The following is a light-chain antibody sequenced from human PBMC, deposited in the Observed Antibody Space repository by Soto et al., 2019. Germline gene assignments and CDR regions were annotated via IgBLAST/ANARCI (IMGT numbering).Light chain of an antibody. CDR2: EVT. Sequence: QSVLTQPPSASGSPGQSITISCTGTSSDVGGYNYVSWYQQHPGKAPKLMISEVTKRPSGVPDRFSGSRSGNTASLTVSGLQAEDEADYYCSSYAGRNSYVFGTGTKLTVL. CDR1: SSDVGGYNY. V-gene: IGLV2-8*01. J-gene: IGLJ1*01. CDR3: SSYAGRNSYV.